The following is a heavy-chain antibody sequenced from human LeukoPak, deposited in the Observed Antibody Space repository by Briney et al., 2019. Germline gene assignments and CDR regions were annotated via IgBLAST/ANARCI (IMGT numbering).Heavy chain of an antibody. J-gene: IGHJ4*02. Sequence: PSETLSLTCTVSGGSISSGDYYWSWIRQPPGKGLEWIGYIYYSGSTYYNPSLKSRVTISVDTSKNQFSLKVSSVTAADTAVYYCARLRSRTVFDYWGQGTLVTVSS. CDR2: IYYSGST. V-gene: IGHV4-30-4*02. CDR3: ARLRSRTVFDY. D-gene: IGHD1-14*01. CDR1: GGSISSGDYY.